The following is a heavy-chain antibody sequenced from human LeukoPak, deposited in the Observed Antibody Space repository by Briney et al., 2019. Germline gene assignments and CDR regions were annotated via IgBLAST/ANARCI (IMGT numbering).Heavy chain of an antibody. CDR2: IYYSGST. J-gene: IGHJ4*02. CDR3: ARQGAYGYKPVGIDY. Sequence: SETLSLTCTVSGGSISSSSYYWGWIRQPPGKGLEWIGSIYYSGSTYYNPSLKSRVTISVDTSKNQFSLKLSSVTAADTAVYYCARQGAYGYKPVGIDYWGQGTLVTVSS. CDR1: GGSISSSSYY. V-gene: IGHV4-39*01. D-gene: IGHD5-24*01.